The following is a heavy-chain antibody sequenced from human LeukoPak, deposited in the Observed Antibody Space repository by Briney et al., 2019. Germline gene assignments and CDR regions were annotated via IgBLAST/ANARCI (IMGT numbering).Heavy chain of an antibody. D-gene: IGHD3-10*01. CDR1: GYTFTGYY. J-gene: IGHJ4*02. CDR2: INPNSGGT. Sequence: ASVKVSCKASGYTFTGYYLHWVRQAPGQGLEWMGWINPNSGGTNYAQKFQGRVTMTRDTSISTAYMELSRLRSDDTAVYYCARVGMVRGVRSYFDYWGQGTLVTVSS. CDR3: ARVGMVRGVRSYFDY. V-gene: IGHV1-2*02.